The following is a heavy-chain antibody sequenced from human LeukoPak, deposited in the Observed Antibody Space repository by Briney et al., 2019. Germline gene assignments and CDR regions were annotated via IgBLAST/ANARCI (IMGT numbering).Heavy chain of an antibody. CDR3: ARRSGSDALDI. V-gene: IGHV5-51*01. CDR2: IYPGDSYT. CDR1: GYSFTNYW. D-gene: IGHD3-10*01. Sequence: GESLKISCKGSGYSFTNYWIAWVRQMPGKGLEWMGIIYPGDSYTTYSPSFQGQVTISADKSISTAYLQWRSLKASDTAMYYCARRSGSDALDIWGQGTMVTVSS. J-gene: IGHJ3*02.